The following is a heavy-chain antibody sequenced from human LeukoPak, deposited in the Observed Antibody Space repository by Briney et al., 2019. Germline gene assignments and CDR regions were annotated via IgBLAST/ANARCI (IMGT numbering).Heavy chain of an antibody. CDR3: ARVTPRHYYDSSGYYGPVDY. D-gene: IGHD3-22*01. V-gene: IGHV3-30*03. CDR1: GFTFSSYG. J-gene: IGHJ4*02. CDR2: ISYDGSNK. Sequence: GGSLRLSCAASGFTFSSYGMHWVRQAPGKGLEWVAVISYDGSNKYYADSVKGRFTISRDNSKNTLYLQMNSLRAEDTAVYYCARVTPRHYYDSSGYYGPVDYWGQGTLVTVSS.